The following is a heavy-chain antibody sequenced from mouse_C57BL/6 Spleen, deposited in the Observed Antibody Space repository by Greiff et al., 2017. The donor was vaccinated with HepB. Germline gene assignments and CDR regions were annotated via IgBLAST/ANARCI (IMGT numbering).Heavy chain of an antibody. CDR2: IYPRSGNT. D-gene: IGHD2-4*01. CDR3: ARRGYYDYDGYFDY. Sequence: VQLQQSGAELARPGASVKLSCKASGYTFTSYGISWVKQRTGQGLEWIGEIYPRSGNTYYNEKFKGKATLTADKSSSTAYMELRSLTSEDSAVYFCARRGYYDYDGYFDYWGQGTTLTVSS. CDR1: GYTFTSYG. V-gene: IGHV1-81*01. J-gene: IGHJ2*01.